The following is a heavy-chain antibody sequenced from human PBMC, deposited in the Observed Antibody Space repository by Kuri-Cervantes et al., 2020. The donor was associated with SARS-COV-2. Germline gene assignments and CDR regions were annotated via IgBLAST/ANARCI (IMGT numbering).Heavy chain of an antibody. Sequence: GGSLRLSCAASGFTFSSYSMNWVRQAPGKGLEWVSSISSSSSYIYYAASVKGRFTIPRDNAKNSLYLQMNSLRAEDTAVYYCASGYSSRLDAFDIWGQGTMVTVSS. D-gene: IGHD6-13*01. CDR3: ASGYSSRLDAFDI. CDR1: GFTFSSYS. CDR2: ISSSSSYI. V-gene: IGHV3-21*01. J-gene: IGHJ3*02.